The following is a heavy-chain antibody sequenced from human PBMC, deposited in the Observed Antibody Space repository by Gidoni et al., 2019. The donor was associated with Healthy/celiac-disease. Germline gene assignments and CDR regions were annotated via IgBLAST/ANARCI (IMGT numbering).Heavy chain of an antibody. D-gene: IGHD3-3*01. CDR2: ISGSGGST. CDR3: AKGDYDFWSGYRPSTVYFDY. CDR1: GFTFSSYA. J-gene: IGHJ4*02. Sequence: EVQLVASGGGLVQPGGSLRLSCAASGFTFSSYAMSWVRQAPGKGLEWVSAISGSGGSTYYADSVKGRFTISRDNSKNTLYLQMNSLRAEDTAVYYCAKGDYDFWSGYRPSTVYFDYWGQGTLVTVSS. V-gene: IGHV3-23*04.